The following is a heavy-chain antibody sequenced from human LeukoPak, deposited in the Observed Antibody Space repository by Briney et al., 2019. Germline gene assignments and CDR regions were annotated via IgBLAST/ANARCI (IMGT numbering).Heavy chain of an antibody. CDR2: ISSSGSNT. J-gene: IGHJ6*03. D-gene: IGHD3-3*01. V-gene: IGHV3-23*01. CDR1: GFRFSSYA. CDR3: AKALTDELMSRSHYDFWSGYHPSGTVYYYMDV. Sequence: GGSLRLSCAASGFRFSSYAMSWVRQAPGKGLEWVSAISSSGSNTNYANSAKGRFIISRDNSKNTLYLQMNSLRAEGTAIYYCAKALTDELMSRSHYDFWSGYHPSGTVYYYMDVWGKGTTVTVSS.